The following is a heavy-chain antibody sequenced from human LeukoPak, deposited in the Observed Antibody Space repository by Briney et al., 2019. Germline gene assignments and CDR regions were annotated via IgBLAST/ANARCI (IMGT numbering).Heavy chain of an antibody. Sequence: ASVKVSCKASGGTFSSYAISWVRQAPGQGLEWMGIINPSGGSTSYAQKFQGRVTMTRDMSTSTVYMELSSLRSEDTAVYYCARGLRGSGWHHAPYWGQGTLVTVSS. CDR3: ARGLRGSGWHHAPY. CDR1: GGTFSSYA. D-gene: IGHD6-25*01. J-gene: IGHJ4*02. CDR2: INPSGGST. V-gene: IGHV1-46*01.